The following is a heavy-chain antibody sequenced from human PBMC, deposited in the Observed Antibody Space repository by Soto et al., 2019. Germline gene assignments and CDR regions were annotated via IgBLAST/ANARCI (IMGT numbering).Heavy chain of an antibody. J-gene: IGHJ4*02. CDR1: GGSISSSSYY. CDR3: ARHRRDPAPDYDTLTGYTILTYFDY. Sequence: QLQLQESGPGLVKPSETLSLTCTVSGGSISSSSYYWGWIRQPPGKGLEWIGSIYYSGSTYYNPSLKRRVTISVDTSKNQFSLKLSSVTAADTAVYYCARHRRDPAPDYDTLTGYTILTYFDYWGQGTLVTVSS. V-gene: IGHV4-39*01. CDR2: IYYSGST. D-gene: IGHD3-9*01.